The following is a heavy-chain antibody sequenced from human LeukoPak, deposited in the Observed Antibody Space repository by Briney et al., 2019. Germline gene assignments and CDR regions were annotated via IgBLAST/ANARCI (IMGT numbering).Heavy chain of an antibody. CDR3: ATPGVGATDFDY. Sequence: ASVKVSCKASGYTFTSYGISWVRQAPGQGLEWMGWISAYNGNTNYAQKFQGRVTMTEDTSTDTAYMELSSLRSEDTAVYYCATPGVGATDFDYWGQGTLVTVSS. D-gene: IGHD1-26*01. J-gene: IGHJ4*02. CDR2: ISAYNGNT. V-gene: IGHV1-18*01. CDR1: GYTFTSYG.